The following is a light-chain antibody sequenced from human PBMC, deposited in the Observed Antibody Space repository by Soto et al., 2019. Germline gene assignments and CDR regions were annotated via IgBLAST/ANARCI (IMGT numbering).Light chain of an antibody. CDR2: WAS. CDR1: QSVLYSSNNRNH. V-gene: IGKV4-1*01. Sequence: DIVMTQSPDSLAVSLGERATINCKSSQSVLYSSNNRNHLAWYQQKPGQPPKLLFYWASTRESGVPDRFSGSGSGTDFTLTISSLQAEDVAVYYCQQHFGGSPYNFGQGTKLDIK. CDR3: QQHFGGSPYN. J-gene: IGKJ2*01.